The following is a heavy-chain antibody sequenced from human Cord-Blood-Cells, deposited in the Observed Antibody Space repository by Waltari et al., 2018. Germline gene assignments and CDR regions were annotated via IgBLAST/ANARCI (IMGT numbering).Heavy chain of an antibody. CDR1: AYSFTRHY. CDR3: ARDIRGGWNDALDI. D-gene: IGHD1-1*01. J-gene: IGHJ3*02. V-gene: IGHV3-53*01. CDR2: IYSGGST. Sequence: EVQRLESGRGFIQHGGSIRLSRGDSAYSFTRHYISWPRQAAGKGLEWVSVIYSGGSTYYADSVKGRFTISRDNSKNTLYLQMNSLRAEDTAVYYCARDIRGGWNDALDIWGQGTMVTVSS.